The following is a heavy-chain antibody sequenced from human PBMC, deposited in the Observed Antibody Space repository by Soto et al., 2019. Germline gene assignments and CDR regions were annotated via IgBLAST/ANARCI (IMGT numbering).Heavy chain of an antibody. CDR3: ARAAVLYDSSGYFDY. J-gene: IGHJ4*02. V-gene: IGHV4-61*01. CDR1: GGSVSSGSYY. D-gene: IGHD3-22*01. Sequence: QVQLQESGPGLVKPSETLSLTCTVSGGSVSSGSYYWSWIRQPPGKGLEWIGYIYYSGSTNYNPSLKSRVTISVDTSKNQFSLKLSSVTAADTAVYYCARAAVLYDSSGYFDYWGQGTLVTVSS. CDR2: IYYSGST.